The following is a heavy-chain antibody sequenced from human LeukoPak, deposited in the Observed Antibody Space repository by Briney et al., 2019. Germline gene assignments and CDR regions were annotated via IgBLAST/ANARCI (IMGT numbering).Heavy chain of an antibody. CDR3: ARDLGYCRGGSCSGWFDP. V-gene: IGHV3-21*01. J-gene: IGHJ5*02. D-gene: IGHD2-15*01. Sequence: GGSLRLSCAASGFTFSSYSMNWVRQAPGKGLEWVSSISSSSSYIYYADSVKGRFTISRDNAKNSLYPQMNSLRAEDTAVYYCARDLGYCRGGSCSGWFDPWGQGTLVTVSS. CDR2: ISSSSSYI. CDR1: GFTFSSYS.